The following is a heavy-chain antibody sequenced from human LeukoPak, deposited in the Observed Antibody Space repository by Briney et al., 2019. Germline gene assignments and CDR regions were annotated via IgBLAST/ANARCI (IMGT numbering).Heavy chain of an antibody. CDR1: GFTFSSYA. CDR3: ARDRGYCSSTSCYSNAFDI. J-gene: IGHJ3*02. V-gene: IGHV3-30-3*01. Sequence: PGGSLRLSCAASGFTFSSYAMHWVRQAPGKGLEWVAVISYDGSNKYYADSVKGRFTISRDNSKNTLYLQMNSLRAEDTAVYYCARDRGYCSSTSCYSNAFDIWGQGTMVTVSS. CDR2: ISYDGSNK. D-gene: IGHD2-2*01.